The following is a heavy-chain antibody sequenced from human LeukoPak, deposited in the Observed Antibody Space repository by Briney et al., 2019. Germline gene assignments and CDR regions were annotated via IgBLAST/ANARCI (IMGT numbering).Heavy chain of an antibody. V-gene: IGHV3-21*01. Sequence: GGSLRLSCAASGFTFSSYSMNWVRQAPGKGLEWVSSISSSSSYIYYADSVKGRFTISRDNAKNSLYLQMNSLRVEDTAVYYRARARFGEGGYYFDYWGQGTLVTVSS. CDR2: ISSSSSYI. D-gene: IGHD3-10*01. J-gene: IGHJ4*02. CDR1: GFTFSSYS. CDR3: ARARFGEGGYYFDY.